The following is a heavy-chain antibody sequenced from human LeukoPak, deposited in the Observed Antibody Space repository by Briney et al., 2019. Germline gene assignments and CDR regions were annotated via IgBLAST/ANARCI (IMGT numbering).Heavy chain of an antibody. CDR3: AREIGPIQLHLWGSAFDY. CDR1: GYTFTNYY. D-gene: IGHD5-18*01. V-gene: IGHV1-46*01. Sequence: ASVKVSCKASGYTFTNYYLHWVRQAPGQGLEWMGIFNPGGGSRNYAQKFQGRVTMTRDTSTSTVYMELSSLRSEDTAVYYCAREIGPIQLHLWGSAFDYWGQGTLVTVSS. CDR2: FNPGGGSR. J-gene: IGHJ4*02.